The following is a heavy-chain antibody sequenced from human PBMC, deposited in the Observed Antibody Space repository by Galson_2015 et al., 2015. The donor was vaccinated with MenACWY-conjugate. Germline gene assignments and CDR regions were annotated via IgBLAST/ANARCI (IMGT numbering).Heavy chain of an antibody. J-gene: IGHJ4*02. CDR2: VNSDGSIG. Sequence: SLRLSCAASGFTFSSYWMHWVRQAPGKGLAWDSRVNSDGSIGTYADSVKGRFTISRDNAKNTLYLQMDSLRADDTAVYYCTRVGGYDRPGGDYWGQGTLVPVSS. V-gene: IGHV3-74*01. CDR1: GFTFSSYW. CDR3: TRVGGYDRPGGDY. D-gene: IGHD5-12*01.